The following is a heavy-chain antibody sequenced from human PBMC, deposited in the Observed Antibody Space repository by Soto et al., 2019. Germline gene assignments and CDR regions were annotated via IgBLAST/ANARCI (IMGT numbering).Heavy chain of an antibody. Sequence: GGSLRLSCAASGFTFGSYGMSWVRRAPGKGLEWLATIKWDASEKKYVDSVKGRFTMPRDNAKNSLYLQMDSLRAEDTAVYYCAKAGGRSLAAANRHYFDYWGQGTPVTVSS. J-gene: IGHJ4*02. V-gene: IGHV3-7*01. CDR2: IKWDASEK. D-gene: IGHD6-13*01. CDR3: AKAGGRSLAAANRHYFDY. CDR1: GFTFGSYG.